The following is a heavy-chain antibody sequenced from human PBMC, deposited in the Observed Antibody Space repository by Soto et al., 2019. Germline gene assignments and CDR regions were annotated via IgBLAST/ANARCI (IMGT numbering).Heavy chain of an antibody. V-gene: IGHV1-18*01. D-gene: IGHD1-1*01. CDR1: GYTFTNYG. J-gene: IGHJ5*02. Sequence: ASVKVSCKASGYTFTNYGISWVRQAPGQGLEWMGWINTYNGNTNHAQKLQGRVTMTTDTSTSTAYMELKSLTSEDTAVYYCAREQSWHDLVWWFDPWGQGTLVTVSS. CDR3: AREQSWHDLVWWFDP. CDR2: INTYNGNT.